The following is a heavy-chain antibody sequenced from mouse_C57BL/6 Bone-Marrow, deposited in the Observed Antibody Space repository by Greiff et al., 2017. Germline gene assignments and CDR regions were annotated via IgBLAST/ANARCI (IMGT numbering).Heavy chain of an antibody. J-gene: IGHJ2*01. CDR2: FYPGSGSI. Sequence: QVQLKESGAELVKPGSSVKLSCKASGYTFTEYTIHWVKQRSGQGLEWIGWFYPGSGSIKYNEKFKDKATLTADKSSSTVYMELSRLTSEDSAVYFCARHEDPELGCDYWGQGTTLTVSS. V-gene: IGHV1-62-2*01. CDR3: ARHEDPELGCDY. CDR1: GYTFTEYT. D-gene: IGHD4-1*01.